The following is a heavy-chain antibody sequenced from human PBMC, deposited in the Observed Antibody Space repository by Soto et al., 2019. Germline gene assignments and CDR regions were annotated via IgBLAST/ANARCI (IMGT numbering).Heavy chain of an antibody. CDR3: AREDSNAGGMDV. CDR2: IIPIFGTA. D-gene: IGHD2-8*01. V-gene: IGHV1-69*06. J-gene: IGHJ6*02. CDR1: GGTFSSYA. Sequence: GASVKVSCNASGGTFSSYAISWVRQAPGQGLEWMGGIIPIFGTANYAQKFQGRVTITADKSTSTAYMELSSLRSEDTAVYYCAREDSNAGGMDVWGQGTTVTVSS.